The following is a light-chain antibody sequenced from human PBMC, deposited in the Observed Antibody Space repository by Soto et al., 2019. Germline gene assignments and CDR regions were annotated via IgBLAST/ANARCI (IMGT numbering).Light chain of an antibody. J-gene: IGLJ1*01. CDR3: SSDTSSSPYV. Sequence: QSALTQPASVSGSPGQSITISCTGTSSDVGGYNYVSWYQQHPGKAPKLMIYDVINRPSGVSNRFSGSKSGNTASLTISGLQAEDEADDYCSSDTSSSPYVFGTGTKLTVL. CDR2: DVI. CDR1: SSDVGGYNY. V-gene: IGLV2-14*01.